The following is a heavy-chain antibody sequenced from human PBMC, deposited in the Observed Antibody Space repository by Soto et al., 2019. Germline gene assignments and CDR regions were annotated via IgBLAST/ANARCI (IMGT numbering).Heavy chain of an antibody. CDR2: ISATGGGT. J-gene: IGHJ4*02. CDR1: GFKFSNYA. V-gene: IGHV3-23*01. CDR3: AKDRRAGGNSAFYFDF. Sequence: LRLSCAASGFKFSNYAMSWVRQAPGKGLEWVSLISATGGGTYYADSVKGRFTISRDNSHNTLYLQVHSLTAEDTAVYYCAKDRRAGGNSAFYFDFLGQGAQVTVSS. D-gene: IGHD3-16*01.